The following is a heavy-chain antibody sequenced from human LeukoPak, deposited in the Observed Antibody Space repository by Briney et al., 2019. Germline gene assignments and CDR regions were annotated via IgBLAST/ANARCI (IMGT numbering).Heavy chain of an antibody. V-gene: IGHV3-21*01. J-gene: IGHJ5*02. CDR3: GGEGGGWLTYYYDSSGYYL. Sequence: GGSLRLACAASGFTFSSYSMNWVRQAPGKGLEWVSSISSSSSYIYYADSVKGRFTISRDNAKNSLYLQMNSLRAEDTAVYYWGGEGGGWLTYYYDSSGYYLWGQGTLVTVSS. CDR1: GFTFSSYS. CDR2: ISSSSSYI. D-gene: IGHD3-22*01.